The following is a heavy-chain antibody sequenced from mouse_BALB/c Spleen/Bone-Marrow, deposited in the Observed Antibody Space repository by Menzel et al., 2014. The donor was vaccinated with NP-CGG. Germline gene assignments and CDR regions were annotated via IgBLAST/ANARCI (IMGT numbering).Heavy chain of an antibody. CDR3: VRRGGNPYAMDY. CDR1: GYTFTDYN. V-gene: IGHV1S29*02. D-gene: IGHD2-1*01. J-gene: IGHJ4*01. Sequence: EVQLQESGPELVKPGASVKISCKASGYTFTDYNMHWVKQSHGKSLEWIGYIWPYNGGTGYNQKFKSKATLTVDNSSSTAYMELRDLTSEDSAVYYCVRRGGNPYAMDYWGQGTSVTVSS. CDR2: IWPYNGGT.